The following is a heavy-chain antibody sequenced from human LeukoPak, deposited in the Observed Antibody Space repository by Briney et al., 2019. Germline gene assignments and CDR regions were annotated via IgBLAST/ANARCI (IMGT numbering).Heavy chain of an antibody. CDR3: ARTYYYGSGSYSEGASNI. Sequence: GGSLRLSCAASGFTFSSDAMGWVRQAPGKGLEWVSAISGSGGSTYYADSVKGRFTISRDNSKNTLYLQMNSLRAEDTAVYYCARTYYYGSGSYSEGASNIWGQGTMVTVSS. V-gene: IGHV3-23*01. J-gene: IGHJ3*02. D-gene: IGHD3-10*01. CDR1: GFTFSSDA. CDR2: ISGSGGST.